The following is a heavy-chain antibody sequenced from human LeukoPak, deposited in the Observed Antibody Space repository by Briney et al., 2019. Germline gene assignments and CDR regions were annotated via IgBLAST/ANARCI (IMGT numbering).Heavy chain of an antibody. CDR3: AREFGIAAAGIDY. J-gene: IGHJ4*02. D-gene: IGHD6-13*01. CDR2: ISYDGSNK. Sequence: GGSLRLSCAASGLTFSSYAMHWVRQAPGKGLEWVAVISYDGSNKYYADSVKGRFTISRDNSKNTLYLQMNSLRAEDTAVYYCAREFGIAAAGIDYWGQGTLVTVSS. CDR1: GLTFSSYA. V-gene: IGHV3-30-3*01.